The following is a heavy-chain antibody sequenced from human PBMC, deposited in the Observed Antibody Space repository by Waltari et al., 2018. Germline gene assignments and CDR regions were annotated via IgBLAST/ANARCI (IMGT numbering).Heavy chain of an antibody. CDR3: ARDATVTTGNYYYGMDV. CDR1: GGSISSHY. CDR2: IHYSRST. D-gene: IGHD4-17*01. V-gene: IGHV4-59*11. J-gene: IGHJ6*02. Sequence: QVQLQESGPGLVKPSETLSLTCTVSGGSISSHYWRWIRQPPGKGLEWIGYIHYSRSTNYNASHKRRVTISVDTSKNQFSLKLSSVTAADTAVYYCARDATVTTGNYYYGMDVGGQGTTVTVSS.